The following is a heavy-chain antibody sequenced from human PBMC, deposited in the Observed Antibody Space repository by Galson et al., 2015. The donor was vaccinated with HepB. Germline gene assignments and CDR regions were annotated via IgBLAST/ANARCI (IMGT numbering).Heavy chain of an antibody. Sequence: SLRLSCAASGFTFSSYSMNWVRQAPGKGLEWVSSISSSSSYIYYADSVKGRFTISRDNAKNSLYLQMNSLRAEDTAVYYCARVRRVGATKSIYYYYMDVWGKGTTVTVSS. CDR2: ISSSSSYI. D-gene: IGHD1-26*01. V-gene: IGHV3-21*01. CDR3: ARVRRVGATKSIYYYYMDV. CDR1: GFTFSSYS. J-gene: IGHJ6*03.